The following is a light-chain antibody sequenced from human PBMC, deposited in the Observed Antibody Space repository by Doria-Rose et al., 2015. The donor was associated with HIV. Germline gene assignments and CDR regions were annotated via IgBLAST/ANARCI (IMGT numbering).Light chain of an antibody. J-gene: IGKJ2*01. CDR3: QQSFSTLPYT. Sequence: DIHMTQSPSSLSASVGDRVTITCRASQSINTHLNWYQQKSGQAPKLLIYAASNLHSGVPARFSGSGSATDFTLTISSLQPEDFATYYCQQSFSTLPYTFGQGTKLEIK. CDR2: AAS. CDR1: QSINTH. V-gene: IGKV1-39*01.